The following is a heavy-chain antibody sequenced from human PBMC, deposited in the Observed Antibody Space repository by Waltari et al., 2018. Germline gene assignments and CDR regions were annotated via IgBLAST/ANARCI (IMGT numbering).Heavy chain of an antibody. D-gene: IGHD6-19*01. V-gene: IGHV3-21*01. CDR1: GGSISSYY. Sequence: VQLQESGPGLVKPSETLSLTCTVSGGSISSYYWSWIRQPAGKGLEWVSSISGSGTYIYYADLVRGRLTISRDNAKNSLYLQMNSLRAADTAVYYCASSKGSSGWYPQIDHWGQGTLVTVSS. CDR2: ISGSGTYI. J-gene: IGHJ4*02. CDR3: ASSKGSSGWYPQIDH.